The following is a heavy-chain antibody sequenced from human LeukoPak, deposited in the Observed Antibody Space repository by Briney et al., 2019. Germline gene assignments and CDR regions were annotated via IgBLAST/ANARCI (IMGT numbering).Heavy chain of an antibody. J-gene: IGHJ4*02. CDR1: GYTFTSYD. Sequence: AASVKVSCKASGYTFTSYDINWVRQATGQGLEWMGWMNPNSGNTGYAQKFQGRVTITRNTSISTAYMELSSLRSEDTAVYYCARDYDILTGYFSPPDYWGQGTLVTVSS. V-gene: IGHV1-8*03. D-gene: IGHD3-9*01. CDR2: MNPNSGNT. CDR3: ARDYDILTGYFSPPDY.